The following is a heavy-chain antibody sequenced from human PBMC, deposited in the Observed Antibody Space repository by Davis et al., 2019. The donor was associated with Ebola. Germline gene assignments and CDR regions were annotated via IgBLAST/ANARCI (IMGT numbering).Heavy chain of an antibody. V-gene: IGHV1-69*06. CDR1: GGTFSSYA. D-gene: IGHD2-21*02. Sequence: AASVKVSCKASGGTFSSYAISWVRQAPGQGLEWMGGIIPIFGTANYAQKFQGRVTITADKSTSTAYMELSSLRSEDTAVYYCARDRRVVVTATHSIIYYGMDVWGQGTTVTVSS. CDR2: IIPIFGTA. CDR3: ARDRRVVVTATHSIIYYGMDV. J-gene: IGHJ6*02.